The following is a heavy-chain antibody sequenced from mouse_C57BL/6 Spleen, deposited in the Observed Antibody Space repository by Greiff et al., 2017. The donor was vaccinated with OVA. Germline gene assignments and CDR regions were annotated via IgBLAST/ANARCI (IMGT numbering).Heavy chain of an antibody. J-gene: IGHJ1*03. CDR1: GYAFSSSW. V-gene: IGHV1-82*01. CDR3: ARSGITTGAWCFDV. CDR2: IYPGDGDT. Sequence: VQLQQSGPELVKPGASVKISCKASGYAFSSSWMNWVKQRPGKGLEWIGRIYPGDGDTNYNGKFKGKATLTADKSSSTAYMQLSSLTSEDSAVYFCARSGITTGAWCFDVWGTGTTVTVSS. D-gene: IGHD2-4*01.